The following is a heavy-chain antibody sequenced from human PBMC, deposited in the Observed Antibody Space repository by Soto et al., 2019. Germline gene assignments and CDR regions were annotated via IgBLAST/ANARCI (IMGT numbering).Heavy chain of an antibody. CDR3: ARVGPQYSSDAYYFDY. Sequence: XSVKVTCKASGYTFTSYGISWVRQAPGQGLGWMGWISAYNGNTNYAQKLQGRVTMTTDTSTSTAYMELRSLRSDDTAVYYCARVGPQYSSDAYYFDYWGQGTLVTVSS. J-gene: IGHJ4*02. CDR1: GYTFTSYG. D-gene: IGHD6-19*01. V-gene: IGHV1-18*01. CDR2: ISAYNGNT.